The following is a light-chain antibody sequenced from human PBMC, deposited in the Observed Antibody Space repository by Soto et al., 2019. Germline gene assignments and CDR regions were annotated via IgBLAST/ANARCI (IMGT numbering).Light chain of an antibody. CDR2: GAS. CDR1: QSVSSNY. Sequence: EIVLTQSPGTLSLSPGERATLSRRASQSVSSNYLAWYQQKPGQAPRLLIYGASSRATGIPDRFSGSGSGTDFTLTISRLEPEDFAVYYCQQFGTSPPSTFGQGTRLEIK. J-gene: IGKJ5*01. CDR3: QQFGTSPPST. V-gene: IGKV3-20*01.